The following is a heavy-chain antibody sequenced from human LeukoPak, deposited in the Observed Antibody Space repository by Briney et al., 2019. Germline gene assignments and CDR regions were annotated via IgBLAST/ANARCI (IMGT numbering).Heavy chain of an antibody. J-gene: IGHJ6*02. CDR1: GYTFTSYG. Sequence: ASVKVSCKASGYTFTSYGISWVRQAPGQGLEWMGWISAYNGNTNYAQKLQGRVTMTTDTSTSTAYMVLRSLRSDDTAVYYCARPSFHCSSTSCYTGYGMDVWGQGTTVTVSS. D-gene: IGHD2-2*02. V-gene: IGHV1-18*01. CDR3: ARPSFHCSSTSCYTGYGMDV. CDR2: ISAYNGNT.